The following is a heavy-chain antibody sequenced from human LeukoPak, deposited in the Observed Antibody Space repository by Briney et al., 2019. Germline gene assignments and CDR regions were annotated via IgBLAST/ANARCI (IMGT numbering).Heavy chain of an antibody. CDR3: STATVRWGDYGH. D-gene: IGHD4-17*01. CDR1: GFTFSNVW. J-gene: IGHJ4*02. V-gene: IGHV3-15*01. Sequence: PGGSLRLSCAASGFTFSNVWINWVRQAPGKGLEWVGHIKSEPDGGTTDYAAPVKGRFTISRDDSKSTVSLQMNSLKTEDTAVYYCSTATVRWGDYGHWGQGTLVTVSS. CDR2: IKSEPDGGTT.